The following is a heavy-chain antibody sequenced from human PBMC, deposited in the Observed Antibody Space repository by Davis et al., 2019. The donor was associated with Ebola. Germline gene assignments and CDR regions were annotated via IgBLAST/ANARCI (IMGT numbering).Heavy chain of an antibody. CDR1: GYTFTSYG. CDR3: ARDNIAAAGLGYYYYYYGMDV. D-gene: IGHD6-13*01. V-gene: IGHV1-18*01. Sequence: ASVKVSCKASGYTFTSYGISWVRQAPGQGLEWMGWISAYNGNTNYAQKLQGRVTMTTDTATRTAYMELRSLRSDDTAVYYCARDNIAAAGLGYYYYYYGMDVWGQGTTVTVSS. J-gene: IGHJ6*02. CDR2: ISAYNGNT.